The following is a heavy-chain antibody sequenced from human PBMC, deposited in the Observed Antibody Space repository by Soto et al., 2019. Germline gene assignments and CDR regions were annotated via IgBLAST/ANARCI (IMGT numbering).Heavy chain of an antibody. Sequence: EVQLVEPGGGLVKPGGSLRLSCAASGFTLGSHSMNWVRQAPGKGLEWVSSISHSSGYIYYADSMKGRFTISRDNAKNSLYLQMNSLRAEDTAVYYCARSIAAAVGRVGVDPWGQGTLVTVSS. CDR1: GFTLGSHS. CDR2: ISHSSGYI. V-gene: IGHV3-21*01. J-gene: IGHJ5*02. D-gene: IGHD6-13*01. CDR3: ARSIAAAVGRVGVDP.